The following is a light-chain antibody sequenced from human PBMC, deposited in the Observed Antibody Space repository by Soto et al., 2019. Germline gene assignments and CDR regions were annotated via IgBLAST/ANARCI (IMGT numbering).Light chain of an antibody. CDR2: AAS. CDR1: QGISTY. J-gene: IGKJ1*01. Sequence: DIQMTQSPSSLSSSVGDRVTITCRASQGISTYLNWYQQKPGKAPKLLIYAASSLQSGVPSRFSGSESETDFTLTISSLKPEDFENYSCQQSYSTTWTFGQGTKVDIK. CDR3: QQSYSTTWT. V-gene: IGKV1-39*01.